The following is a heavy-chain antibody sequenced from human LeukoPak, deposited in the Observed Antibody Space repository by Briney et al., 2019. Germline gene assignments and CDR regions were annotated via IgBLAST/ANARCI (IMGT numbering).Heavy chain of an antibody. CDR3: AREGPRGNSQFDY. V-gene: IGHV3-23*01. CDR1: GFTFSSYA. Sequence: GGSLRPSCAASGFTFSSYAMSWVRQAPGKGLEWVSAISGSGGSTYYADSVEGRFTISRDNSKNTLYLEMNSLRAEDTAIYYCAREGPRGNSQFDYWGQGTLVTVSS. CDR2: ISGSGGST. D-gene: IGHD2/OR15-2a*01. J-gene: IGHJ4*02.